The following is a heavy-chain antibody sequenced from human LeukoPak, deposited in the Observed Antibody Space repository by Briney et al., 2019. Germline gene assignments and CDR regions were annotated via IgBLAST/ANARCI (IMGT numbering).Heavy chain of an antibody. D-gene: IGHD2-15*01. V-gene: IGHV1-18*01. Sequence: ASVKVSCKASVYTFTTYGISWVRQAPGQGLEWMGWISAYNGNTNYAQKLQGRVTMSTDTSTSTAYMELRSLRSDDTAVYYCARGPYCSGGTSYSQYFDYWGQGTLVTVPS. J-gene: IGHJ4*02. CDR2: ISAYNGNT. CDR1: VYTFTTYG. CDR3: ARGPYCSGGTSYSQYFDY.